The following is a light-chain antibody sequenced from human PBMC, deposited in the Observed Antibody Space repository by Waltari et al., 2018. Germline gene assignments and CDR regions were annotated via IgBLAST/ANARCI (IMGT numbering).Light chain of an antibody. CDR2: EVS. Sequence: QSALTQPASVSGSPGQSITISCTGTSSDVGGYNYVSWYQQHPGKAPKPMIHEVSNRPSGVSNRFSCSKSGDTASLTISGLQAEDEADYYCSSYKNSNPPHVVFGGGTKLTVL. V-gene: IGLV2-14*01. CDR3: SSYKNSNPPHVV. J-gene: IGLJ2*01. CDR1: SSDVGGYNY.